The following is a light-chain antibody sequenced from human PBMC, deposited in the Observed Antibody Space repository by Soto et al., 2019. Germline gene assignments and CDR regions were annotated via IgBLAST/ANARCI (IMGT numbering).Light chain of an antibody. Sequence: EIVLTQSPGTLSLSPGERATLSCRASQSVSSTSFAWYQHKPGQAPRLLIHGVSTRAAGTPDRFSGSVSGTDLTLTISRLEPEDFAVYYCQQDGSSTGTFGQGTKVEGK. V-gene: IGKV3-20*01. J-gene: IGKJ1*01. CDR2: GVS. CDR1: QSVSSTS. CDR3: QQDGSSTGT.